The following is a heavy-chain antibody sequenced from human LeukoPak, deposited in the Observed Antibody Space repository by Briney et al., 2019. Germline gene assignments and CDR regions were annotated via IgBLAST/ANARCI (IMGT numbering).Heavy chain of an antibody. D-gene: IGHD6-13*01. J-gene: IGHJ4*02. CDR3: ASVRRPGIAAAGTGSDY. CDR2: IYHSGST. CDR1: GGSISSGGYS. V-gene: IGHV4-30-2*01. Sequence: SETLSLTCAVSGGSISSGGYSWSWIRQPPGEGLECIGYIYHSGSTYYNPSLKSRVTISVDRSKNQFSLKLSSVTAADTAVYYCASVRRPGIAAAGTGSDYWGQGTLVTVSS.